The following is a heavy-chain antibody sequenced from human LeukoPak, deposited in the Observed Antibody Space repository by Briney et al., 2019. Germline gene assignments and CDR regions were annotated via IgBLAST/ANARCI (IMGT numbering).Heavy chain of an antibody. CDR1: GFTFSSYS. J-gene: IGHJ4*02. CDR3: ARDEGGAAYGDYEPFDY. D-gene: IGHD4-17*01. V-gene: IGHV3-21*01. CDR2: ISSSSSYI. Sequence: KSGGSLRLSCAASGFTFSSYSMNWVRQAPGKGLEWVSSISSSSSYIYYADSVKGRFTISRDNAKNSLYLQMNSLRAEDTAVYYCARDEGGAAYGDYEPFDYWGQGTLVTVSS.